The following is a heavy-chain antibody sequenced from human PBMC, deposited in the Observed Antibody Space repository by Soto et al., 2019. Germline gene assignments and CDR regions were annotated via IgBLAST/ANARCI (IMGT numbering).Heavy chain of an antibody. J-gene: IGHJ4*02. D-gene: IGHD1-1*01. Sequence: QVQLVQSGAEVKKPGSSVKVSCKASGGTFSSYAISWVRQAPGQGLEWMGGIIPIFGTANYAQKFQGRVTITGDESTSTAYRELSGLRSEDTGVYYGAGGGGERDGYKPKSDWGQGTLVTVSS. CDR1: GGTFSSYA. CDR2: IIPIFGTA. V-gene: IGHV1-69*12. CDR3: AGGGGERDGYKPKSD.